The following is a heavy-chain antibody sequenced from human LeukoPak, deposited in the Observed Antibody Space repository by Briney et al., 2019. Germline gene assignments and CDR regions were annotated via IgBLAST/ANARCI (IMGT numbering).Heavy chain of an antibody. CDR3: AREWFGELKGFDP. CDR2: IYFSGST. Sequence: IGYIYFSGSTKYNPSLESRITISIDTSRNQFSLKLRSVTAADTAVYYCAREWFGELKGFDPWGQGTLVTVSS. V-gene: IGHV4-30-4*01. D-gene: IGHD3-10*01. J-gene: IGHJ5*01.